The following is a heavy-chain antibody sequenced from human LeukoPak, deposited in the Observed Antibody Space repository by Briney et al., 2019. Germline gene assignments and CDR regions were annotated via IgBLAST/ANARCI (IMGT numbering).Heavy chain of an antibody. J-gene: IGHJ4*02. V-gene: IGHV1-8*02. D-gene: IGHD1-26*01. CDR3: ARGRVGVLRGSYVLGY. Sequence: AASVKVSCKASGGTYSSYAISWVRQATGQGLEWMGWMNPNSGNTGYAQKFQGRVTMTRNTSISTAYMELSSLRSEDTAVYYCARGRVGVLRGSYVLGYWGQGTLFTVSS. CDR2: MNPNSGNT. CDR1: GGTYSSYA.